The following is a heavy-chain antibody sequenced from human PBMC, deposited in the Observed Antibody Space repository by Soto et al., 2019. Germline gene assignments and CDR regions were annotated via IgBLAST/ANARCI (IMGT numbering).Heavy chain of an antibody. CDR1: GFTLSGRS. J-gene: IGHJ6*04. CDR3: ARGWFGPDV. V-gene: IGHV3-74*01. Sequence: EVQVVETGGGLVQPGGSLRLSCAASGFTLSGRSMHWVRQAPGKGLVWVSGIDNAGTDSTYADSVKGRFTSSRDNAKNMLYLQMNSLRVEDTAVYYCARGWFGPDVWGKGTTVTVSS. D-gene: IGHD3-10*01. CDR2: IDNAGTDS.